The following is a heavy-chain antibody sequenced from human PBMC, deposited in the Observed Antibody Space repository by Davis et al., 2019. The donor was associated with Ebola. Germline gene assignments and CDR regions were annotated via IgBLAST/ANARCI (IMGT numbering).Heavy chain of an antibody. J-gene: IGHJ6*04. D-gene: IGHD1-7*01. CDR1: GGSISSSSYY. V-gene: IGHV4-39*01. Sequence: SETLSLTCTVSGGSISSSSYYWGWIRQPPGKGLEWIGEINHSGSTNYNPSLKSRVTISVDTSKNQFSLKLSSVTAADTAVYYCASRGRVDNWNYSYYYYGMDVWGKGTTVTVSS. CDR3: ASRGRVDNWNYSYYYYGMDV. CDR2: INHSGST.